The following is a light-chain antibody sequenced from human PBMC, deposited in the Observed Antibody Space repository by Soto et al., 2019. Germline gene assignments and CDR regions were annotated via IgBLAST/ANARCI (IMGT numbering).Light chain of an antibody. Sequence: DIQMSQSPSTLSGSVGDRVTITCRASQTISSWLAWYQQKPGKAPTLLIYAASSLQSGVPSRFSGSGSGTDFTLTISSLQPEDFATYYCQQANSFPITFGQGTRLEIK. J-gene: IGKJ5*01. CDR2: AAS. CDR3: QQANSFPIT. V-gene: IGKV1-12*01. CDR1: QTISSW.